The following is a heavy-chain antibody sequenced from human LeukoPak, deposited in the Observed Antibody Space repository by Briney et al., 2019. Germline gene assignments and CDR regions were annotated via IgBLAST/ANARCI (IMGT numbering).Heavy chain of an antibody. CDR3: ARALDCSSTSCYEKYYYFYYAMDV. V-gene: IGHV3-33*01. D-gene: IGHD2-2*01. J-gene: IGHJ6*02. CDR2: TSYDGSNN. CDR1: GFTFNRYG. Sequence: PGGSLRLSCAASGFTFNRYGMHWVRQAPGKGLEWVAVTSYDGSNNFYADSVKGRFTISRDSSKNTLYLQMSSLRAEDTAVYYCARALDCSSTSCYEKYYYFYYAMDVWGQGTTVTVSS.